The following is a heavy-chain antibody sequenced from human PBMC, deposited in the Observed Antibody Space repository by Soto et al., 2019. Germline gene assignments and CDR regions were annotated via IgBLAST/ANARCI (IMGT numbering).Heavy chain of an antibody. Sequence: ALRVLCAEVGVPRTPYFISLARQATKKGLEWVTSITNSGGGTYYADSVKGRFTISRDNSMNTLYLQMNSLRAEDTAVYYCAKSRCSGRSGSFTDLVDECGQGVLFAVS. CDR3: AKSRCSGRSGSFTDLVDE. D-gene: IGHD6-19*01. CDR2: ITNSGGGT. V-gene: IGHV3-23*01. CDR1: GVPRTPYF. J-gene: IGHJ4*02.